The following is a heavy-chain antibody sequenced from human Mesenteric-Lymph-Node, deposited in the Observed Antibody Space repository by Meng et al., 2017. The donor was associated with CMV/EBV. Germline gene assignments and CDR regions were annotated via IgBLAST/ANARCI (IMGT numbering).Heavy chain of an antibody. CDR2: ISHTGIT. J-gene: IGHJ4*02. D-gene: IGHD6-13*01. V-gene: IGHV4-4*01. Sequence: CTVSGDSISRNNSWNWVRQHPGKGLEWIGEISHTGITKYTPSLKSRVTISVDKTKNYFSLKLISVTAADTGVYFCARSPGYWSLDYWGQGTLVTVSS. CDR3: ARSPGYWSLDY. CDR1: GDSISRNNS.